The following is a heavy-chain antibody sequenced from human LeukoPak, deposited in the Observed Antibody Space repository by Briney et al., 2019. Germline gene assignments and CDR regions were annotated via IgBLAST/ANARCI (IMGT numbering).Heavy chain of an antibody. CDR2: ISSSSSYI. CDR1: GFTFGSYA. V-gene: IGHV3-21*01. J-gene: IGHJ4*02. CDR3: ARDLYRDILTGYGD. D-gene: IGHD3-9*01. Sequence: GGSLRLSCEASGFTFGSYAMNWVRQAPGKGLEWVSSISSSSSYIYYADSVKGRFTISRDNAKNSLYLQMNSLRAEDTAVYYCARDLYRDILTGYGDWGQGTLVTVSS.